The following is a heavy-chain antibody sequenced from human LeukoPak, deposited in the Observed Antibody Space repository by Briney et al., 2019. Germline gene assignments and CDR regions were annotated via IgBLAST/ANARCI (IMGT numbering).Heavy chain of an antibody. CDR2: INPSVGST. D-gene: IGHD3-3*01. J-gene: IGHJ4*02. CDR3: GTEVLRFSEWY. CDR1: GYTFTSYY. Sequence: GAAVNVSCKASGYTFTSYYVHCVRPAPGQGLGWMGSINPSVGSTSYAQKFRSGVTITRDTSPSTVYMELSSLRSEDTPVYYCGTEVLRFSEWYWGTGPLVTVYS. V-gene: IGHV1-46*01.